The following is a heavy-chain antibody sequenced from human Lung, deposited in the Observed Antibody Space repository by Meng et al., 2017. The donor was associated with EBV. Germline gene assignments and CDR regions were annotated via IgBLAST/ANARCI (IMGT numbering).Heavy chain of an antibody. J-gene: IGHJ4*02. V-gene: IGHV4-34*01. CDR1: GMSLSSYY. Sequence: RLQQWGAGMLKTSEHLSITVGCFGMSLSSYYWSCIRQPPRKGLEWIGQINYSGITNYNPSLKSRVTISVDTSKNQFSLKLSSVTAADTAVYYCARGRIKWLPLIWGQGTLVTVSS. CDR2: INYSGIT. CDR3: ARGRIKWLPLI. D-gene: IGHD5-12*01.